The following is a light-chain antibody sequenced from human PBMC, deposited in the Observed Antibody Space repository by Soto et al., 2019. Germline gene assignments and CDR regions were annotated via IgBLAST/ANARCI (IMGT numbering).Light chain of an antibody. CDR2: EAS. V-gene: IGKV1-5*03. Sequence: DIQMTQSPSTLPASVGDRVTITCRASQSIDSWLAWYQQKPGKTPNLLIYEASSLESGVPSRFSGSGSGTEFTLTISSLQPDDFATYYCQQYSSYSAGTFGQGTKVEIK. CDR3: QQYSSYSAGT. CDR1: QSIDSW. J-gene: IGKJ1*01.